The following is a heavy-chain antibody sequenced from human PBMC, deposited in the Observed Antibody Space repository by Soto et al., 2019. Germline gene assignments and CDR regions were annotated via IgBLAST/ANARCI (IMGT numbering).Heavy chain of an antibody. CDR3: AKGVEGYVVSSFDS. D-gene: IGHD5-12*01. Sequence: EVQLLESGGGWVQPGGSLRLSCAASGFIFSDYAMTWVRQTPGKGLEWVSAITSSGSSTYFADSLKGQITISRDNSKNTLSLRMDSLRVEDTAIYYCAKGVEGYVVSSFDSWGQGALVTVSS. V-gene: IGHV3-23*01. J-gene: IGHJ4*02. CDR1: GFIFSDYA. CDR2: ITSSGSST.